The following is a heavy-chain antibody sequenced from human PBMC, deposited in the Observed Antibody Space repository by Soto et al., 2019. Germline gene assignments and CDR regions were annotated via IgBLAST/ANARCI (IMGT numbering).Heavy chain of an antibody. V-gene: IGHV3-23*01. CDR1: GFTFRSYA. CDR3: AKDIRYDSADYVY. CDR2: ISGSGGTT. D-gene: IGHD3-22*01. J-gene: IGHJ4*02. Sequence: PGGSLRLSCAAPGFTFRSYAMSWVRQAPGKGLEWVSAISGSGGTTYYADSVKGRFTISRDNSKNTLHLQMNSLRAEDTAVYYCAKDIRYDSADYVYWGQGTLVTVSS.